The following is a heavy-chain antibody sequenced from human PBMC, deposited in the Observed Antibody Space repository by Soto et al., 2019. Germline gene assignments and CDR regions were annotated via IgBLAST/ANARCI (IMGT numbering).Heavy chain of an antibody. CDR1: GFTFSSYA. V-gene: IGHV3-23*01. D-gene: IGHD3-10*01. Sequence: EVQLLESGGGLVQPGGSLRLSCAASGFTFSSYAMSWVRQAPGKGLEWVSAISGSGGSTYYADSVKGRFTISRDNSKNTLYLQMNSLRAEDTAVYYCAKDLLASAYGSGMGPLYSPDAFDIWGQGTMVTVSS. CDR3: AKDLLASAYGSGMGPLYSPDAFDI. J-gene: IGHJ3*02. CDR2: ISGSGGST.